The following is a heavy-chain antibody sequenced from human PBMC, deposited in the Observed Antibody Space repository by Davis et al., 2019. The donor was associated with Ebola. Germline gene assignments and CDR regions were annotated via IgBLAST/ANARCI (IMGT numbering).Heavy chain of an antibody. CDR2: AYHSGSA. D-gene: IGHD6-19*01. J-gene: IGHJ4*02. CDR3: ARGWDSSGWQN. CDR1: GGSFSGYY. Sequence: SETLSLTCAVYGGSFSGYYWSWIRQPSGKGPEWIGYAYHSGSAYYNPSLKSRVSISVDTSKNQFSLELRSVSVADTAVYYCARGWDSSGWQNWGQGTLVTVSS. V-gene: IGHV4-34*01.